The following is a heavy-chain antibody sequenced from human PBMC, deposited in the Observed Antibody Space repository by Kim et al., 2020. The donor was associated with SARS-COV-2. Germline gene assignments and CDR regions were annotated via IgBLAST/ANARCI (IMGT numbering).Heavy chain of an antibody. J-gene: IGHJ4*02. CDR1: GFTFSSYG. V-gene: IGHV3-30*18. Sequence: GGSLRLSCAASGFTFSSYGMHWVRQAPGKGLEWVAVISYDGSNKYYADSVKGRFTISRDNSKNTLYLQMNSLRAEDTAVYYCAKGQLLWFGELLLWGQGTLVTVSS. CDR3: AKGQLLWFGELLL. D-gene: IGHD3-10*01. CDR2: ISYDGSNK.